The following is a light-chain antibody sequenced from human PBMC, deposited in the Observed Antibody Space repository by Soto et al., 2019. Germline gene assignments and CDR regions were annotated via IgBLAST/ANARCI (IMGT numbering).Light chain of an antibody. Sequence: DIQMTQSPSTLSASVGDRVTITCRASQYISSWLAWYQQKPGQAPKLLIYKESFLESGVPSRFSGRGSGTACTLTISSLQPHDFATYYCQQYHDYPWTFGQGTKVEIK. V-gene: IGKV1-5*03. J-gene: IGKJ1*01. CDR3: QQYHDYPWT. CDR2: KES. CDR1: QYISSW.